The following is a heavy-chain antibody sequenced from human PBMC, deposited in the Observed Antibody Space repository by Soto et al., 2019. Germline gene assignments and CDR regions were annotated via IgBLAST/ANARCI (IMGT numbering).Heavy chain of an antibody. V-gene: IGHV6-1*01. Sequence: SQTLSLTCAISGDRVSSNSAAWHWIRQSPSRGLEWLGRTYYRSTWYHDYAVSVKSRITINPDTSKNQFSLQLNSVTPEDTTVYYCARAGDYTFWSGYTGQYDHYGMDVWGQGTTVTVSS. D-gene: IGHD3-3*01. CDR3: ARAGDYTFWSGYTGQYDHYGMDV. CDR1: GDRVSSNSAA. CDR2: TYYRSTWYH. J-gene: IGHJ6*02.